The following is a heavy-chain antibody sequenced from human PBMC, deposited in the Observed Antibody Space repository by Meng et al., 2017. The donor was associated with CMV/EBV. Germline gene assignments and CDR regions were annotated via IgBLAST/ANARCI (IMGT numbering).Heavy chain of an antibody. D-gene: IGHD3-16*01. CDR1: RASIQNYN. CDR2: IQVIGHT. Sequence: GQLREAGPGPAKPSETLSLTCLVSRASIQNYNLNWVRQPAGQGLEWIGLIQVIGHTVYNPSLKSRVTVSLDASKSQFSLTLNSVTAADTATYYCAGSRPGGGACDYWGQGILVTVSS. J-gene: IGHJ4*02. CDR3: AGSRPGGGACDY. V-gene: IGHV4-4*07.